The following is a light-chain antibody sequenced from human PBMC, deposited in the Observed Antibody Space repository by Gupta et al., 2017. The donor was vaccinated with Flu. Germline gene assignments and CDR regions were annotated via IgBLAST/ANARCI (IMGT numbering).Light chain of an antibody. CDR1: SSNIGSDN. V-gene: IGLV1-44*01. J-gene: IGLJ3*02. Sequence: QSVLTQPPSTSETPGQRVTISCSGGSSNIGSDNVNWYQQLPGTAPKLLIYNNNQRPSGVPDRFSGSKSGTSASLAISGLQSEDEAVYYCATWDNSLNSWVFGGGTKLTVL. CDR3: ATWDNSLNSWV. CDR2: NNN.